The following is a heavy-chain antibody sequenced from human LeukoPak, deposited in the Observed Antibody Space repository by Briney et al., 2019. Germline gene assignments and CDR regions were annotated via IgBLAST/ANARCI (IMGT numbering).Heavy chain of an antibody. CDR1: GFTFSSYA. V-gene: IGHV3-30*01. CDR3: ARDRGALRFLERLPNNYYMDV. D-gene: IGHD3-3*01. CDR2: ISYDGSNK. J-gene: IGHJ6*03. Sequence: PGRSLRLSCAASGFTFSSYAMHWVRQAPGKGLEWVAVISYDGSNKYYADSVKGRFTISRDNSKNTLYLQMNSLRAEDTAVYYCARDRGALRFLERLPNNYYMDVWGKGTTVTVSS.